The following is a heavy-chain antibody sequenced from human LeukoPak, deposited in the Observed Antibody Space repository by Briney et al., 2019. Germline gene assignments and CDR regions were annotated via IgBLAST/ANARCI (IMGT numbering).Heavy chain of an antibody. CDR2: ITWNSGNI. CDR3: AKSRDSNTWYYFDY. J-gene: IGHJ4*02. Sequence: PGRSLGLSCAASGFTFDDYAVHWVRQAPGKGPEWVSGITWNSGNIAYADSVKGRFTISRDNAKNSLYLQMNSLRAEDAALYYCAKSRDSNTWYYFDYWGQGTLVTVSS. V-gene: IGHV3-9*01. D-gene: IGHD3-22*01. CDR1: GFTFDDYA.